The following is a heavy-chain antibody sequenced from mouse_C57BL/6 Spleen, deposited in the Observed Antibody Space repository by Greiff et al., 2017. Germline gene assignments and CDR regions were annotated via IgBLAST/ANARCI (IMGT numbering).Heavy chain of an antibody. CDR3: ARSPVYYYGSSPYWYFDV. Sequence: EVKLMESGGGLVQPGGSLSLSCAASGFTFTDYYMSWVRQPPGKALEWLGFIRNKANGYTTEYSASVKGRFTISRDNSQSILYLQMNALRAEDSATYYCARSPVYYYGSSPYWYFDVWGTGTTVTVSS. J-gene: IGHJ1*03. D-gene: IGHD1-1*01. V-gene: IGHV7-3*01. CDR2: IRNKANGYTT. CDR1: GFTFTDYY.